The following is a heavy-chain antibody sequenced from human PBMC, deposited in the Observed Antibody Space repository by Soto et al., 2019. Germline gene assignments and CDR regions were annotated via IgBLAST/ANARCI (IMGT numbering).Heavy chain of an antibody. Sequence: PGGSLRLSCAASGFTFSSYAMSWVRQAPGKGLEWVSAISGSGGSTYYADSVKGRFTISRDNSKNTLYLQMNSLRAEDTAVYYCAKVTLYDFWSGPDYYYGMDVWGQGTTVTVSS. CDR1: GFTFSSYA. CDR2: ISGSGGST. D-gene: IGHD3-3*01. CDR3: AKVTLYDFWSGPDYYYGMDV. V-gene: IGHV3-23*01. J-gene: IGHJ6*02.